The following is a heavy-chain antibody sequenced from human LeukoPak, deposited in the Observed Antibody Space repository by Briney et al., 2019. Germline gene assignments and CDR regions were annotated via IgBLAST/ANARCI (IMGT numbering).Heavy chain of an antibody. D-gene: IGHD3-3*01. CDR3: AKGISWSGYYAFDY. CDR2: ISSSSSYI. J-gene: IGHJ4*02. CDR1: GFTFSSYS. V-gene: IGHV3-21*04. Sequence: GGSLRLSCAASGFTFSSYSMNWVRQAPGKGLEWVSSISSSSSYIYYADSVKGRFTISRDNSKNTLYLQMNSLRAEDTAVYYCAKGISWSGYYAFDYWGQGTLVTVSS.